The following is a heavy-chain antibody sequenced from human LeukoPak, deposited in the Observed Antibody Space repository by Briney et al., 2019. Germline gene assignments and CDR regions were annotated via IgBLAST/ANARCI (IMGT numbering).Heavy chain of an antibody. J-gene: IGHJ6*02. D-gene: IGHD2-15*01. CDR1: GFTVSSNY. CDR2: IYSGGST. CDR3: ARDASVVVLAAALDV. Sequence: PGGSLRLSCAASGFTVSSNYMSWVRQAPGKGLEWVSVIYSGGSTYYADSVKGRFTISRDDSKNTLYLQMNSLRAEDSAVYYCARDASVVVLAAALDVWGQGTTVTVSS. V-gene: IGHV3-66*02.